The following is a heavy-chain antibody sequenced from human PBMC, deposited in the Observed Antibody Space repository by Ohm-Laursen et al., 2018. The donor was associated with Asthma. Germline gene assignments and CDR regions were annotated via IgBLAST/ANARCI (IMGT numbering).Heavy chain of an antibody. J-gene: IGHJ2*01. CDR2: MNPNSGTT. Sequence: ASVKVSCKTSGYTFSSYDINWVRQATGQGLEWMGWMNPNSGTTGYAQKFQGRVIMTRNTAISTAYMEQSSLKSEDTAVYYCARPFKTHDHGDYRDFWYFDLWGRGTLVTVSS. V-gene: IGHV1-8*01. CDR3: ARPFKTHDHGDYRDFWYFDL. D-gene: IGHD4-17*01. CDR1: GYTFSSYD.